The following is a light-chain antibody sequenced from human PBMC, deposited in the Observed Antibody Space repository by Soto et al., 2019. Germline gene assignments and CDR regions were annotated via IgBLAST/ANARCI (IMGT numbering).Light chain of an antibody. CDR1: QIFNSTY. CDR2: GAS. V-gene: IGKV3-20*01. Sequence: EIVLTQSPGTLSLSPGERATLSCRASQIFNSTYLAWYQQKPGQAPRLLIYGASSRASGIPDRFSGSASGTDFTLTINRLEPDDSAVYYCQQYRTLWTFGQGTRVEIK. CDR3: QQYRTLWT. J-gene: IGKJ1*01.